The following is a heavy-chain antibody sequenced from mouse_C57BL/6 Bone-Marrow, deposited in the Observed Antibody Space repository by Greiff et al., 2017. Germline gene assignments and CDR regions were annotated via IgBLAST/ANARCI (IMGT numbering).Heavy chain of an antibody. J-gene: IGHJ3*01. CDR3: ARRPFYYGDDGAWFAY. CDR2: INPSNGGT. CDR1: GYTFTSYW. Sequence: QVQLQQPGTELVKPGASVKLSCKASGYTFTSYWMHWVKQRPGQGLEWIGNINPSNGGTNYNEKFKSKATLTVDNSSSTAYMQLSSLTSEDSAVYYCARRPFYYGDDGAWFAYWGQGTLVTVSA. D-gene: IGHD2-2*01. V-gene: IGHV1-53*01.